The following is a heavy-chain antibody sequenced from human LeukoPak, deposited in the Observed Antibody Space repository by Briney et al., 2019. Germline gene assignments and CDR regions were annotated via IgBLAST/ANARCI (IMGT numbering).Heavy chain of an antibody. J-gene: IGHJ4*02. CDR2: ISWNSGSI. V-gene: IGHV3-9*01. CDR1: GFTFYDYA. CDR3: AKSDARIAAAGIHY. Sequence: GGSLRLSCAASGFTFYDYAMHWVRQAPGKGLEWVSGISWNSGSIGYADSVKGRFTISRDNAKNSLYLQMNSLRAEDTALYYCAKSDARIAAAGIHYWGQGTLVTVSS. D-gene: IGHD6-13*01.